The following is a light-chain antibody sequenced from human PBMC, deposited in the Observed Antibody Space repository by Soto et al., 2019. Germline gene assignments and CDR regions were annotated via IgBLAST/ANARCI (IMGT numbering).Light chain of an antibody. J-gene: IGKJ4*01. CDR2: GAS. CDR3: QQFNNWPLT. Sequence: EIVMSQSLATLSVSKRERARLSCRASQSVSSNLAWYQQKPGQAPRLLIHGASTRAPGFPARFSGSGSGTDFTLTISSLQSEDFAVYYCQQFNNWPLTLGGGTIVDIK. V-gene: IGKV3-15*01. CDR1: QSVSSN.